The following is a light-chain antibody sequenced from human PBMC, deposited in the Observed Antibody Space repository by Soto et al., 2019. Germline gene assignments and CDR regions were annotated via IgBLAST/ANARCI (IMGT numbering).Light chain of an antibody. CDR1: QSFRGL. V-gene: IGKV3-11*01. J-gene: IGKJ5*01. CDR3: QQRDMWHIT. Sequence: EVVLTQSPVTLSLSPGERATLSCRASQSFRGLLAWYQQKPGQDTRLLIYDAYNRATGIPPRFSGSGSGTYFTLTISSLEPEDSAVYYCQQRDMWHITCGQGTRLEIK. CDR2: DAY.